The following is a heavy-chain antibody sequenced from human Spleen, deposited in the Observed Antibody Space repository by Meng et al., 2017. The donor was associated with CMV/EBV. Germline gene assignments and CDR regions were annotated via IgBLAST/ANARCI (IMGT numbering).Heavy chain of an antibody. CDR2: ISSDGSTT. J-gene: IGHJ4*02. D-gene: IGHD3-16*01. CDR3: AKDPIGGNYRGSHFDY. Sequence: GESLKFSCAASGFTFTSYWMHWVRQAPGKGLDWVAGISSDGSTTYYPDSVRGRFTVSRDNSKNTVYLQMNSLRPEDTALYFCAKDPIGGNYRGSHFDYWGQGVLVTVSS. CDR1: GFTFTSYW. V-gene: IGHV3-30*18.